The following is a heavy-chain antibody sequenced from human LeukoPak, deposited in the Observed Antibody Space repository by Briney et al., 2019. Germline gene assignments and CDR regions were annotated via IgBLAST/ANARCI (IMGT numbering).Heavy chain of an antibody. J-gene: IGHJ4*02. CDR1: GGSISSYY. V-gene: IGHV4-59*12. Sequence: SETLSLTCTVSGGSISSYYWSWIRQPPGKGLEWIGYIYYSGSTNYNPSLKSRVTMSVDTSKNQFSLKLSSVTAADTAVYYCAREGIGDSNILFDYWGQGTLVTVSS. D-gene: IGHD3-10*01. CDR2: IYYSGST. CDR3: AREGIGDSNILFDY.